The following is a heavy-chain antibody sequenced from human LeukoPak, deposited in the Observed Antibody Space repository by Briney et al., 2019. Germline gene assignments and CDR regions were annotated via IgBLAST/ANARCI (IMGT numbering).Heavy chain of an antibody. CDR1: GFTFDDYA. D-gene: IGHD4-17*01. Sequence: GGSLRLSCAASGFTFDDYAMHWVRQAPGKGLEWVSGISWNSGSIGYADSVKGRFTISRDNAKNSLYLQMNSLRAEDTALYYCAKDTQDYGDYGGAFDIWGQGTMVTVSS. CDR2: ISWNSGSI. CDR3: AKDTQDYGDYGGAFDI. V-gene: IGHV3-9*01. J-gene: IGHJ3*02.